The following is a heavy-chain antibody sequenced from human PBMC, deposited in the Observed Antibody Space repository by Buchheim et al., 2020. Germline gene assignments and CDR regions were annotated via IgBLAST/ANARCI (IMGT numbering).Heavy chain of an antibody. CDR3: ARAMVRGAFDY. J-gene: IGHJ4*02. V-gene: IGHV4-4*02. CDR2: VYHSGSA. D-gene: IGHD3-10*01. CDR1: GGSISNTHW. Sequence: QVQPQESGPGLVKPSGTLSLTCAVSGGSISNTHWWSWFRQSPGKGLEWIGEVYHSGSANYNPSLRSRVTISVDKSKNQFSLKLSSVTAADTAIYYCARAMVRGAFDYWGQGTL.